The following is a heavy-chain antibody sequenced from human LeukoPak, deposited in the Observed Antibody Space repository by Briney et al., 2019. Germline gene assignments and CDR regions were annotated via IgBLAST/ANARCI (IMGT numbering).Heavy chain of an antibody. V-gene: IGHV3-11*01. D-gene: IGHD1-1*01. Sequence: PGGSLRLSCAASGFTFSDYYMSWIRQAPGKGLEWISNISGSSGTIYYGDSVKGRFTISRDNAKNSLYLQMNSLRAEDTAVYYCARRQLTSRPVDYWGQGTLVTVSS. CDR1: GFTFSDYY. CDR3: ARRQLTSRPVDY. CDR2: ISGSSGTI. J-gene: IGHJ4*02.